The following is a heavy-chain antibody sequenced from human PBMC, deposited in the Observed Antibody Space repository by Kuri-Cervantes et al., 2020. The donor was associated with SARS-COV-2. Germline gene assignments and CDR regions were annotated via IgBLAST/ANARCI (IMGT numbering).Heavy chain of an antibody. CDR2: IYYSGST. D-gene: IGHD3-22*01. Sequence: GSLRLSCTVSGGSISSSSYYWGWIRQPPGKGLEWIGSIYYSGSTYYNPSLKSRVTISVDTSKGQFSLSLSSVTAADTALYYCARVSINHYYDRSGYYLDVWGKGTTVTVSS. J-gene: IGHJ6*03. CDR1: GGSISSSSYY. V-gene: IGHV4-39*07. CDR3: ARVSINHYYDRSGYYLDV.